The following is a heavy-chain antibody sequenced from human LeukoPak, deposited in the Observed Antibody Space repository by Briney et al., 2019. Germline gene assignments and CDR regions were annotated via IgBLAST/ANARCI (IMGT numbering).Heavy chain of an antibody. CDR2: IYSGGST. J-gene: IGHJ4*02. CDR1: GFTVSSNY. CDR3: AKAPVTSCRGAFCYPFDY. Sequence: GGSLRLSCAASGFTVSSNYMSWVRQAPGKGLEWVSIIYSGGSTYYADSVKGRLTISRDSSKNTLYLQMNSLRAEDAAVYYCAKAPVTSCRGAFCYPFDYWGQGTLATVSS. D-gene: IGHD2-15*01. V-gene: IGHV3-66*01.